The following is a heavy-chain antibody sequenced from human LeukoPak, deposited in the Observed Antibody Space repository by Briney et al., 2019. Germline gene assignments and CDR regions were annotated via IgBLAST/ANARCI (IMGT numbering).Heavy chain of an antibody. D-gene: IGHD2-2*02. V-gene: IGHV4-34*01. CDR1: GGSFSGYY. CDR2: INHSGST. J-gene: IGHJ6*03. Sequence: PSETLSLTCAVYGGSFSGYYWSWIRQPPGKGLEWIGEINHSGSTNYNPSLKSRVTISVDTSKNQFSLKLSSVTAADTAVYYCARRVHPIVVVPAAIRGRYMDVWGKGTTVTVSS. CDR3: ARRVHPIVVVPAAIRGRYMDV.